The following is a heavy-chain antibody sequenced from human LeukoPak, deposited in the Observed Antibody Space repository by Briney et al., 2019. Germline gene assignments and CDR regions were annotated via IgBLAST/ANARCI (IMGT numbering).Heavy chain of an antibody. V-gene: IGHV3-23*01. CDR2: ISGSGGST. D-gene: IGHD5-18*01. CDR3: AKGGGYSYGRNWFDP. CDR1: GFTFSSYA. J-gene: IGHJ5*02. Sequence: GGSLRLSCAASGFTFSSYAMSWVRQAPGKGLEWVSAISGSGGSTYYADSVKGRFTISRDNSKNTLYLQMNSLRAEDTAVYYCAKGGGYSYGRNWFDPWGQGTLVTVSS.